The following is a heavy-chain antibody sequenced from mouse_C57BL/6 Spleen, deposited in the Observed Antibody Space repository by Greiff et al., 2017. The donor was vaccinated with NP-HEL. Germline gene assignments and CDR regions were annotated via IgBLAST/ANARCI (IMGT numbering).Heavy chain of an antibody. D-gene: IGHD1-1*01. CDR3: ARDSITTVFDY. CDR1: GFTFSDYY. V-gene: IGHV5-16*01. J-gene: IGHJ2*01. Sequence: EVQRVESEGGLVQPGSSMKLSCTASGFTFSDYYMAWVRQVPEKGLEWVANINYDGSSTYYLDSLKSRFIISRDNAKNILYLQMSSLKSEDTATYYCARDSITTVFDYWGQGTTLTVSS. CDR2: INYDGSST.